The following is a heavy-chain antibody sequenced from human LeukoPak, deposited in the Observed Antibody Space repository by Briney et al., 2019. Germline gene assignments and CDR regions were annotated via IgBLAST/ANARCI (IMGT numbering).Heavy chain of an antibody. CDR3: ARGDDILTGYWIGNWFDP. V-gene: IGHV4-4*02. Sequence: SGTLSLTCAVSGGSISSSNWWSWVRQPPGKGLEWIGEIYHSGSTNYNPSLKSRVTISVDTSKNQFSLKLSSVTAADTAVYYCARGDDILTGYWIGNWFDPWGQGTLVTVSS. CDR1: GGSISSSNW. D-gene: IGHD3-9*01. CDR2: IYHSGST. J-gene: IGHJ5*02.